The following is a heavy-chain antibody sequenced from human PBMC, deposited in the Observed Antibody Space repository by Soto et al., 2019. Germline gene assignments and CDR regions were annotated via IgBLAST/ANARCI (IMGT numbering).Heavy chain of an antibody. CDR1: GFTFSSYS. CDR2: ISSSSSYI. J-gene: IGHJ6*02. D-gene: IGHD6-13*01. V-gene: IGHV3-21*01. Sequence: PGESLRLSCAASGFTFSSYSMNWVRQAPGKGLEWVSSISSSSSYIYYADSVKGRFTISRDNAKNSLYLKMNSLRAEDTAVYYCARTVAAGEYYYYYGMDVWGQGTTVTVSS. CDR3: ARTVAAGEYYYYYGMDV.